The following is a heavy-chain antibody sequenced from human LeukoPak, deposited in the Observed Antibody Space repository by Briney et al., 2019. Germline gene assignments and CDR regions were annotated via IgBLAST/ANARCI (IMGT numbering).Heavy chain of an antibody. CDR1: GFTVSRNY. Sequence: GGSLRHSCAASGFTVSRNYRSSLRQAPGKGLECVSAISGGGGSTFYADSVKGRFTISRDNSMNTPYLQMNSLRAEDTAVYYCASQFPDIVVVVTAPPDCGFWGQGTLVTVSS. CDR3: ASQFPDIVVVVTAPPDCGF. J-gene: IGHJ4*02. V-gene: IGHV3-23*01. D-gene: IGHD2-15*01. CDR2: ISGGGGST.